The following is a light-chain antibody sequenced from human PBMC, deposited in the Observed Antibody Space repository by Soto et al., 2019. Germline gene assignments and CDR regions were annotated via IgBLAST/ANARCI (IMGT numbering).Light chain of an antibody. CDR3: SSYPSRSTLMV. CDR2: DVS. V-gene: IGLV2-14*01. Sequence: QSVLTQPASVSGSPGQSITISCTGTSSDVGGYNYVSWYQQHPGKAPKLMIYDVSNRPSGVSNRFSGSKSGNTASLTISGLQAEDEADYYCSSYPSRSTLMVFGTGTKLTVL. J-gene: IGLJ1*01. CDR1: SSDVGGYNY.